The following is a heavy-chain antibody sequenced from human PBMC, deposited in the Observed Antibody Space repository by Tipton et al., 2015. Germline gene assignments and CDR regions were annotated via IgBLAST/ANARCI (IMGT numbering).Heavy chain of an antibody. CDR3: ARVGYCGGSCFSGYYGMDV. D-gene: IGHD2-21*01. CDR2: IYPRGNT. Sequence: TLSLTCAVSGGSISSNDWWSWVRQSPGKGLEWIGEIYPRGNTIYNPSLESRVSISIDESNNQFSLNLRSVTAADTGVYYCARVGYCGGSCFSGYYGMDVWGRGTTVTVSS. J-gene: IGHJ6*02. V-gene: IGHV4-4*02. CDR1: GGSISSNDW.